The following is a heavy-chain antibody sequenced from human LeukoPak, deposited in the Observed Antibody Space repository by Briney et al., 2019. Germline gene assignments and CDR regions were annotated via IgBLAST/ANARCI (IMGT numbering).Heavy chain of an antibody. CDR1: GYTFTSYA. J-gene: IGHJ4*02. Sequence: ASVKVSCKASGYTFTSYAMHWVRQAPGQRLEWMGWINAGNGNTKYSQKFQGRVTITRGTSASTAYMELSSLRSEDTAVYYCARGAGLRMVRGVAPFDYWGQGTLVTVSS. CDR2: INAGNGNT. V-gene: IGHV1-3*01. CDR3: ARGAGLRMVRGVAPFDY. D-gene: IGHD3-10*01.